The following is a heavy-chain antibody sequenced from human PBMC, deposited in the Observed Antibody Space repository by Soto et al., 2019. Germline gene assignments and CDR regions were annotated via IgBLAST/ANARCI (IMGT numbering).Heavy chain of an antibody. CDR1: GFTFSSYS. CDR3: ARVVVVPAAGIDC. Sequence: ESGGGLVKPGGSLRLSCAASGFTFSSYSMNWVRQAPGKGLEWVSSISSSSSYIYYADSVKGRFTISRDNAKNSLYLQMNSLRAEDTAVYYCARVVVVPAAGIDCWGQGTLVTVSS. D-gene: IGHD2-2*01. V-gene: IGHV3-21*01. CDR2: ISSSSSYI. J-gene: IGHJ4*02.